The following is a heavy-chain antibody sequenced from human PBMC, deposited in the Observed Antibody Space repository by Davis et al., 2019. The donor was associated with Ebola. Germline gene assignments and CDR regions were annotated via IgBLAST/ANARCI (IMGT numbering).Heavy chain of an antibody. CDR3: ARELGPPPDYGDYGPMHSYYFYYMDV. J-gene: IGHJ6*03. Sequence: SETLSLTCTVSGGSISSYYWSWIRQPPGKGLEWIGYIYYSGSTNYNPSLKSRVTISVDTSKNQFSLKLSSVTAADTAVYYCARELGPPPDYGDYGPMHSYYFYYMDVWAKGPRSPSP. V-gene: IGHV4-59*12. D-gene: IGHD4-17*01. CDR1: GGSISSYY. CDR2: IYYSGST.